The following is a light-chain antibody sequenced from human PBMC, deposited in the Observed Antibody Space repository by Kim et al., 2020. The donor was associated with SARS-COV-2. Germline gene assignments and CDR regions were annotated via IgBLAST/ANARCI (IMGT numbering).Light chain of an antibody. CDR2: ANN. CDR1: SSNVPSNP. V-gene: IGLV1-44*01. CDR3: ASWDDSLKGVV. Sequence: GQKVTNSCSGSSSNVPSNPVNWCQQLPGTAPKLLIYANNQRPSGVPDRFSASVSGTSASLAISDLQSADEADYYCASWDDSLKGVVFGGGTQLTVL. J-gene: IGLJ2*01.